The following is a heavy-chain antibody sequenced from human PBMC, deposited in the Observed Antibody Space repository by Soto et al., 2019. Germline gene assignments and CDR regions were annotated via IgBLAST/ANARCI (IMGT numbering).Heavy chain of an antibody. CDR1: GDSVSSNSAA. D-gene: IGHD6-19*01. V-gene: IGHV6-1*01. CDR3: ARVGSSGWHYYYGMDV. J-gene: IGHJ6*02. Sequence: SETLSLTCAISGDSVSSNSAAWNWIRQSPSRGLEWLGRTYYRSKWYNDYAVSMKSRITINPDTSKNQFSLQLNSVTPEDTAVYYCARVGSSGWHYYYGMDVWGQGTTVTVSS. CDR2: TYYRSKWYN.